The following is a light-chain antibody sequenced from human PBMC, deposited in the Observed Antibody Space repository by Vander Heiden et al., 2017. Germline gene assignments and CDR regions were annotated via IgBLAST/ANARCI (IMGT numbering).Light chain of an antibody. CDR1: RSNIGNNP. J-gene: IGLJ1*01. V-gene: IGLV1-44*01. CDR3: AAWDDSLSVYV. Sequence: QPVLTQSPPASGTPGPRATIPCSGSRSNIGNNPVNWYQQLPGTAPKLLIYGNTQRPSGVPARFSGSKSGTSASLAISGLQSEDEADYYCAAWDDSLSVYVFGTGTKVTLL. CDR2: GNT.